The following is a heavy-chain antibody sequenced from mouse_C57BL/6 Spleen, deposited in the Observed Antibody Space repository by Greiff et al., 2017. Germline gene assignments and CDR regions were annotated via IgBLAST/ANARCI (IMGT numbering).Heavy chain of an antibody. V-gene: IGHV7-3*01. D-gene: IGHD2-3*01. CDR1: GFTFTDYY. J-gene: IGHJ1*03. Sequence: EVMLVESGGGLVQPGGSLSLSCAASGFTFTDYYMSWVRQPPGKALEWLGFIRNKANGYTTEYSASVKGRFTISRDNSQSILYLQMNALRAEDSATYYCARYIFYHEEYFDVWGTGTTVTVSS. CDR2: IRNKANGYTT. CDR3: ARYIFYHEEYFDV.